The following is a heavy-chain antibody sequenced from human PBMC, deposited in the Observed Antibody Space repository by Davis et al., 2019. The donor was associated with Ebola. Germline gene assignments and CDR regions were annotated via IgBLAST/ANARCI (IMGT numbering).Heavy chain of an antibody. D-gene: IGHD5-24*01. CDR1: AGTFSSYA. CDR2: IIPIFGTA. V-gene: IGHV1-69*06. J-gene: IGHJ6*02. CDR3: ASARRDGYSYYYYGMDV. Sequence: SVKVSCKASAGTFSSYAISWVRQAPGQGLEWMGGIIPIFGTANYAQKFQGRVTITADKSTSTAYMELSSLRSEDTAVYYCASARRDGYSYYYYGMDVWGQGTTVTVSS.